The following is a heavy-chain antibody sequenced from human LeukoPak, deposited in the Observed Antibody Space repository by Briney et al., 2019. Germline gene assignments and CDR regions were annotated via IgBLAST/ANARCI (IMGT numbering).Heavy chain of an antibody. V-gene: IGHV3-30*04. J-gene: IGHJ4*02. D-gene: IGHD6-13*01. CDR2: ISYDGSNK. CDR3: ARDDAIAAAVDY. Sequence: GGSLRLSCAASGFTFSSYAMHWVRQAPGMGLEWVAVISYDGSNKYYADSVKGRFTISRDNSKNTLYLQMNSLRAEDTAVYYCARDDAIAAAVDYWGQGTLVTVSS. CDR1: GFTFSSYA.